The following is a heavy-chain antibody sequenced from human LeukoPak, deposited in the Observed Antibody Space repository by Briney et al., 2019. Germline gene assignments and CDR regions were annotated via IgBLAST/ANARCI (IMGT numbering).Heavy chain of an antibody. J-gene: IGHJ6*03. CDR2: INHSGLT. D-gene: IGHD2-2*01. CDR3: ARVQAAMMPYYMDV. CDR1: GGSFSGYY. Sequence: SETLSLTCAVYGGSFSGYYWSWLRQPPGKGLEWIGEINHSGLTNYNPSLKSRVTISVDTSKNQFSLKLSSVTAADTAVYYCARVQAAMMPYYMDVWGKGTTVTVSS. V-gene: IGHV4-34*01.